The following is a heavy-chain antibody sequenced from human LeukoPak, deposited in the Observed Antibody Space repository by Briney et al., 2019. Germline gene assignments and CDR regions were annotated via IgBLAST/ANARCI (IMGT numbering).Heavy chain of an antibody. D-gene: IGHD3-22*01. Sequence: ASVKVSCKASGYTFTGYYMHWVRQAPGQGLEWMGWISAYNGNTNYAQKLQGRVTMTTDTSTSTAYMELRSLRSDDTAVYYCARDQGSYYYDSSGSGFDPWGQGTLVTVSS. CDR1: GYTFTGYY. CDR3: ARDQGSYYYDSSGSGFDP. V-gene: IGHV1-18*04. J-gene: IGHJ5*02. CDR2: ISAYNGNT.